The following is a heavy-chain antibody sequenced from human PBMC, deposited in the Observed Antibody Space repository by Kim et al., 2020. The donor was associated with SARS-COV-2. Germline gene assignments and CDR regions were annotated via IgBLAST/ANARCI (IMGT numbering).Heavy chain of an antibody. CDR3: ARGYGSGTNY. CDR2: SSK. D-gene: IGHD3-10*01. Sequence: SSKGYADCVKGRFTISRDNAKNTLDRQMNSLRLEDTAVYYCARGYGSGTNYWGQGTLVTVST. J-gene: IGHJ4*02. V-gene: IGHV3-74*01.